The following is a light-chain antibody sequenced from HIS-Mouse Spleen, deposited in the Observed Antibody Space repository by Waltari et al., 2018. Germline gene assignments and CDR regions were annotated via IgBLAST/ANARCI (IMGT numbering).Light chain of an antibody. V-gene: IGLV3-10*01. CDR2: EDS. J-gene: IGLJ2*01. CDR3: YSTDSSGNHRV. Sequence: SYELTPPPSVSVSPGQTARITSSGDALPKKSAYWYQQKSGQAPALVIHEDSKRPSGIPERSSGSSSGTMATLTISGAQVEDEADYYCYSTDSSGNHRVFGGGTKLTVL. CDR1: ALPKKS.